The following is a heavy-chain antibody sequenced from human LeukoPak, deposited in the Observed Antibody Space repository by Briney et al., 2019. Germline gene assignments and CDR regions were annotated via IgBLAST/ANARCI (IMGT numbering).Heavy chain of an antibody. V-gene: IGHV3-23*01. D-gene: IGHD6-19*01. J-gene: IGHJ4*02. Sequence: GGYLTLYCAAYGFTFSNYAMSWDRQAPGKGLEWVSSVSGTGTSTYYAEHVKGPFTVSRDNSKNTLYWQMNSLRAEDTAVYYCAKAVQWLAQYFDYWGQGTLVTISS. CDR3: AKAVQWLAQYFDY. CDR2: VSGTGTST. CDR1: GFTFSNYA.